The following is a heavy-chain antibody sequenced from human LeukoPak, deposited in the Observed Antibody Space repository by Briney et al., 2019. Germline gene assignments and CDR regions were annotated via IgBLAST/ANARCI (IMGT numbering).Heavy chain of an antibody. CDR3: ARRSSGYYYFDY. CDR1: GFTFSDHY. D-gene: IGHD3-22*01. Sequence: GGSLRLSCAASGFTFSDHYMDWVRQAPGKGLEWVGRTRNKANSYTTEYAASVKGRFTISRDDSKNSLYLQMNSLKTEDTAVYYCARRSSGYYYFDYWGQGTLVTVSS. J-gene: IGHJ4*02. CDR2: TRNKANSYTT. V-gene: IGHV3-72*01.